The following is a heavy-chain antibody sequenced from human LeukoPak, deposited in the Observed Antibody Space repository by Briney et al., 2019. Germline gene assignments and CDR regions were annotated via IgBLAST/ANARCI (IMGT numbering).Heavy chain of an antibody. D-gene: IGHD3-22*01. CDR3: AKGGRWDYYDSSH. CDR2: ISGSGSTT. CDR1: GFTFSSFA. Sequence: PGGSLRLSCAASGFTFSSFAMTWVRQAPGKGLEWVSGISGSGSTTYYADSVKGRFTISRDNSKNTLYLQMNGLRVEDTAIYYCAKGGRWDYYDSSHWGQGTMVTVSS. V-gene: IGHV3-23*01. J-gene: IGHJ3*01.